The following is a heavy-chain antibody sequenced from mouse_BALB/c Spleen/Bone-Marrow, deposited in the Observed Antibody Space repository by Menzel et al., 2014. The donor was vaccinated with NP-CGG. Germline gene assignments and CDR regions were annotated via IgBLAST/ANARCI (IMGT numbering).Heavy chain of an antibody. V-gene: IGHV5-6-2*01. CDR1: GFTFSSYY. D-gene: IGHD1-1*01. CDR2: INSNGGLT. CDR3: ARHQRGSSLYYFDY. J-gene: IGHJ2*01. Sequence: EVKVVESGGGLVKLGGSLKLSCAASGFTFSSYYMSWVRQTPEKRLELVAAINSNGGLTYYPDTVKGRFTISRDNAKNILYLQMSSLKSDDTALYYCARHQRGSSLYYFDYWGQGTTLTVSS.